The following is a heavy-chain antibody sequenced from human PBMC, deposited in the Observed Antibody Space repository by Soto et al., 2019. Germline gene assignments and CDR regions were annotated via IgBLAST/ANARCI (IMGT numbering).Heavy chain of an antibody. CDR2: IIPIFGTA. CDR3: ARDGAYGDSQGEYYYHYGMDV. CDR1: GGTFSSYA. D-gene: IGHD4-17*01. J-gene: IGHJ6*02. V-gene: IGHV1-69*01. Sequence: QVQLVQSGAEVKKPGSSVKVSCKASGGTFSSYAISWVRQAPGQGLEWMGGIIPIFGTANYAQKFQGRVTITADESTSTAYMELSSLRSEDTAVYYCARDGAYGDSQGEYYYHYGMDVWGQGTTVTVSS.